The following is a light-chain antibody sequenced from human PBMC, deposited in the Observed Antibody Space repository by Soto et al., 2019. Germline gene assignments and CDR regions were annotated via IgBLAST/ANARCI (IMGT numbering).Light chain of an antibody. J-gene: IGKJ1*01. Sequence: DIQMTQSPSSLSASVGDRVTLTCRASESIDNYLNWYQQKPGKAPKLLIYAASSLQSGVPSRFRGSGSGTDFTLPISSLQPDDFAPSYCQQSYNPPGTFGKGTKV. CDR2: AAS. CDR3: QQSYNPPGT. V-gene: IGKV1-39*01. CDR1: ESIDNY.